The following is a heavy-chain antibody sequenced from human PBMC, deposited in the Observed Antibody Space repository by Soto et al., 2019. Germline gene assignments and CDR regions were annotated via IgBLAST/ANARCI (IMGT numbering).Heavy chain of an antibody. D-gene: IGHD1-26*01. CDR2: MNPKSGYT. Sequence: QVQLVQSGAEVKKPGTSVRISCKTSGYTFTNYDINWVRQAAGQGLKWMGWMNPKSGYTGSARKCQGRVTLTRDNSMTTAYMELSSLRSDDTAVYYCARVMGSVDYWGQGTLVTVSS. J-gene: IGHJ4*02. CDR3: ARVMGSVDY. CDR1: GYTFTNYD. V-gene: IGHV1-8*01.